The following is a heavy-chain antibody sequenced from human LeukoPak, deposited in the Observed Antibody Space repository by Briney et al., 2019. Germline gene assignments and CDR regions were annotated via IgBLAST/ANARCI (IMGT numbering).Heavy chain of an antibody. D-gene: IGHD6-13*01. V-gene: IGHV4-34*01. CDR2: INHSGST. CDR1: GGSFSGYY. CDR3: ARGVEAAAVDYYYYMDV. J-gene: IGHJ6*03. Sequence: PSETLSLTCAVYGGSFSGYYWSRLRQPPGKGLEWIGEINHSGSTNYNPSLKSRVTISVDTSKNQFSLKLSSVTAADTAVYYCARGVEAAAVDYYYYMDVWGKGTTVTVSS.